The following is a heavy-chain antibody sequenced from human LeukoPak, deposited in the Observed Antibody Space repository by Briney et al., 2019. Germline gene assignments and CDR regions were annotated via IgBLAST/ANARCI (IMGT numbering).Heavy chain of an antibody. CDR2: IKPNSGDT. D-gene: IGHD3-10*01. Sequence: ASVTVSCKASGYTFTGYYIHWVRQAPGQGLEWMGWIKPNSGDTNYAQKFQGRVTMTRDTSISTVYMELSRLRFDDTAVYYCARDPEVITMVRGVSNWFDPWGQGTLVTVSS. V-gene: IGHV1-2*02. CDR3: ARDPEVITMVRGVSNWFDP. J-gene: IGHJ5*02. CDR1: GYTFTGYY.